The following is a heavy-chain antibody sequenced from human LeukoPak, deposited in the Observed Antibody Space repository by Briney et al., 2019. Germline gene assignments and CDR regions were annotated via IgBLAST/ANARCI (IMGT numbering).Heavy chain of an antibody. D-gene: IGHD2-2*02. CDR2: IYHNGTP. CDR3: ATAPILRGEGGEHYKYGMDV. CDR1: VGSISSGNW. V-gene: IGHV4/OR15-8*01. Sequence: SETLSLTCGVSVGSISSGNWWSWVRQSPGKGLEWIGEIYHNGTPNYNPSLKSRVTISVDTFKNHFSLKLTSVTAADTAVYYCATAPILRGEGGEHYKYGMDVWGQGTTVIVSS. J-gene: IGHJ6*02.